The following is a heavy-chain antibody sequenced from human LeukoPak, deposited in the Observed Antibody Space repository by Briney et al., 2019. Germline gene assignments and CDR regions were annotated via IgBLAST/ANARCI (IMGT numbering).Heavy chain of an antibody. V-gene: IGHV1-18*01. D-gene: IGHD6-19*01. J-gene: IGHJ6*02. CDR2: ISAYNGHT. CDR1: GYTFTDYG. CDR3: ARDREQWRANLYAMDV. Sequence: GASVKVSCNASGYTFTDYGISWVRQAPGQGLEWMGWISAYNGHTNYAQNLQGRVTMTTDTSTSTAYMEVRSLRSDDTAVYYCARDREQWRANLYAMDVWGQGTTVTVSS.